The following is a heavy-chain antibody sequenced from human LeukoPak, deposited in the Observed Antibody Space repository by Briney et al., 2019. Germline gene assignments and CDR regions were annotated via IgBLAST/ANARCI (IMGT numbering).Heavy chain of an antibody. CDR3: AKDFYAQPDY. J-gene: IGHJ4*02. D-gene: IGHD2/OR15-2a*01. CDR2: INTDGSIT. CDR1: GFTFSSYS. Sequence: GGSLRLSCAASGFTFSSYSMNWVRQAPGKGLVWVSRINTDGSITSHADSVEGRFTISRDNAENTLYLQMNSLRVEDTAVYYCAKDFYAQPDYWGQGTLVTVSS. V-gene: IGHV3-74*01.